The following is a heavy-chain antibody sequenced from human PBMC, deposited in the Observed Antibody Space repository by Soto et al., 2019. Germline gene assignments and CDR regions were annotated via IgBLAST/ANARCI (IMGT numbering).Heavy chain of an antibody. CDR1: GFTFSSYW. CDR3: ARDQYSSSWYQPGYYYYYGMDV. CDR2: INSDGSST. V-gene: IGHV3-74*01. J-gene: IGHJ6*02. D-gene: IGHD6-13*01. Sequence: GGSLRLSCAASGFTFSSYWMHWVRQAPGKRLVWVSRINSDGSSTSYADSVKGRFTISRDNAKNTLYLQMNSLRAEDTAVYYCARDQYSSSWYQPGYYYYYGMDVWGQGTTVTVSS.